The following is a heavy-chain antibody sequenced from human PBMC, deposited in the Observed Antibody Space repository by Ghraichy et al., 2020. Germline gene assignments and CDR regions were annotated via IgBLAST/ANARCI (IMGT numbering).Heavy chain of an antibody. V-gene: IGHV3-23*01. J-gene: IGHJ4*02. CDR3: AMGGVRWIQLWKGDY. D-gene: IGHD5-18*01. CDR1: GFTFSSYA. Sequence: GGSLRLSCAASGFTFSSYAMSWVRQAPGKGLEWVSAISGSGGSTYYADSVKGRFTISRDNSKNTLYLQMNSLRAEDTAVYYCAMGGVRWIQLWKGDYWGQGTLVTVSS. CDR2: ISGSGGST.